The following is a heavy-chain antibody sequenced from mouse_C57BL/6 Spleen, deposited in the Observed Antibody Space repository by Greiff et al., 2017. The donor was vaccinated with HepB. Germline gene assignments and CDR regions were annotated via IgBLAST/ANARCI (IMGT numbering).Heavy chain of an antibody. V-gene: IGHV1-82*01. CDR2: IYPGDGDT. Sequence: VQLQQSGPELVKPGASVKISCKASGYAFSSSWMNWVKQRPGKGLEWIGRIYPGDGDTNYNGKFKGKATLTADKSSSTAYMQLSSLTSEDSAVYFCARSDGYIYYYAMDYWGQRTSVTVSS. J-gene: IGHJ4*01. CDR1: GYAFSSSW. D-gene: IGHD2-3*01. CDR3: ARSDGYIYYYAMDY.